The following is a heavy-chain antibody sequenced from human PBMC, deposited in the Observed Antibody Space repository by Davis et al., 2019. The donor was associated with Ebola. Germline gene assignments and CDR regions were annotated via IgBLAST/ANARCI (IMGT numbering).Heavy chain of an antibody. Sequence: GESLKISCAASGFTFSGSAMHWVRQAPGRGLVWVARINSDGTTTTYADSVKGRFTVSRDNARNTLSMRMTSLRDEDTAVYYCARGGLPAAQDYWGQGTLVTVSS. J-gene: IGHJ4*02. CDR2: INSDGTTT. V-gene: IGHV3-74*01. D-gene: IGHD2-2*01. CDR3: ARGGLPAAQDY. CDR1: GFTFSGSA.